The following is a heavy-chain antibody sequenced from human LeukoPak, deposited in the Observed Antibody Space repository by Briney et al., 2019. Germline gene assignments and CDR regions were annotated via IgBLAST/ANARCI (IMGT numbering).Heavy chain of an antibody. J-gene: IGHJ2*01. D-gene: IGHD2-2*01. CDR3: ARAVVPAAKYWYFDL. CDR1: GFTFSSYA. CDR2: ISSSSSYT. V-gene: IGHV3-11*05. Sequence: PGGSLRLSCAASGFTFSSYAMSWVRQAPGKGLEWVSYISSSSSYTNYADSVKGRFTISRDNAKNSLYLQMNSLRAEDTAVYYCARAVVPAAKYWYFDLWGRGTLVTVSS.